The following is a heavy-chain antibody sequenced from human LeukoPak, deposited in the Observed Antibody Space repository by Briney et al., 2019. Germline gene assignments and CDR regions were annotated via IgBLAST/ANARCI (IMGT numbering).Heavy chain of an antibody. CDR2: INPNSGGT. CDR1: VYTFTGYY. J-gene: IGHJ4*02. CDR3: ARVDDSSGTLDY. D-gene: IGHD3-22*01. V-gene: IGHV1-2*02. Sequence: ASVKVSCKPSVYTFTGYYMHWVRQPPGQGLEGMGWINPNSGGTNYTQKFQGRVTMTRDTSISTAYMELSRLRSDDTAVYYCARVDDSSGTLDYWGQGTLVTVSS.